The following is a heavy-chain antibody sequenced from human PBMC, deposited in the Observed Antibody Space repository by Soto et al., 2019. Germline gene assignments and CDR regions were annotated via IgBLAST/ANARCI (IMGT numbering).Heavy chain of an antibody. J-gene: IGHJ3*01. D-gene: IGHD1-1*01. Sequence: PGGSLRLSCAASGLTVSGKKYVAWVRQAPGKGLEWVSALYDVDGSFYADSVKGRFTTSSDSSKTTVYLQMNGLRPDDTAVYYCATWNEREHAYDVWGQGTPVTV. V-gene: IGHV3-53*01. CDR1: GLTVSGKKY. CDR2: LYDVDGS. CDR3: ATWNEREHAYDV.